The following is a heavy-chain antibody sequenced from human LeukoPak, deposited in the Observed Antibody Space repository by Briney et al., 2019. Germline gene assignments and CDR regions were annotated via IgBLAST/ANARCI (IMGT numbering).Heavy chain of an antibody. CDR3: ARAPSRYSNVERSVGRWFYYYMDV. V-gene: IGHV1-69*13. D-gene: IGHD4-11*01. J-gene: IGHJ6*03. CDR2: IIPIFGTA. Sequence: SVKVSCKASGGTFITYALGWVRRAPGQGLEWMGGIIPIFGTANYAQTFQDRVTLTADESTNTAYMELNSLRSEDTAVYYCARAPSRYSNVERSVGRWFYYYMDVWGQGTTVTVSS. CDR1: GGTFITYA.